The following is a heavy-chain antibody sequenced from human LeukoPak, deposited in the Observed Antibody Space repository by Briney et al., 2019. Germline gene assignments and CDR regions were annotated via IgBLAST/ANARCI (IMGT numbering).Heavy chain of an antibody. J-gene: IGHJ4*02. CDR1: GYTFTGYF. CDR3: ASIGLICSGGSCYSDFDY. CDR2: INPNSGGT. D-gene: IGHD2-15*01. V-gene: IGHV1-2*02. Sequence: EASVKVSCKASGYTFTGYFMHWLRQAPGQGLEWLGWINPNSGGTNYAQKFQGRVTMTRDTSISTAYMELSRLRSDDTAVYYCASIGLICSGGSCYSDFDYWGQGTLVTVSS.